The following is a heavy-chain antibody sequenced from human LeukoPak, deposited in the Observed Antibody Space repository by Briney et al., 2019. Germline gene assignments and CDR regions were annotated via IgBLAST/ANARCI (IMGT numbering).Heavy chain of an antibody. CDR1: EFTVSSYR. D-gene: IGHD4/OR15-4a*01. Sequence: GGSLRLSCAASEFTVSSYRRSWVRQAPGKGLEWVASIKQDGSEKYYVDSVKGRVTISRDNAKNSLYLQMNSLRAEDTAVYYCARVFGAGYSDYWGQGTLVTVSS. CDR2: IKQDGSEK. J-gene: IGHJ4*02. CDR3: ARVFGAGYSDY. V-gene: IGHV3-7*01.